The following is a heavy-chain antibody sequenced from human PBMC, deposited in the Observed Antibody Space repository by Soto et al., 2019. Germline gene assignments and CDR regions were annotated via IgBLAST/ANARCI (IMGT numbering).Heavy chain of an antibody. CDR3: ASRARNPGGLDAFDI. D-gene: IGHD3-16*01. Sequence: QVQLQESCPGLVKPSQTLSLTCTVSGGSISSGDYYWSWIRQPPGKGLEWIGYIYYSGSTYYNPSLESRVTISVDTSKNQCSLKLSSVTAADTAVYYCASRARNPGGLDAFDIWGQGTMVTVSS. J-gene: IGHJ3*02. CDR1: GGSISSGDYY. CDR2: IYYSGST. V-gene: IGHV4-30-4*01.